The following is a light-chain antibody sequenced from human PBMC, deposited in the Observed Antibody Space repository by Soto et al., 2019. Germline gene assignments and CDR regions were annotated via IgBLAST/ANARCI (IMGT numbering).Light chain of an antibody. CDR2: DVN. CDR1: SSDVGSYNY. V-gene: IGLV2-14*03. CDR3: SSYTSSTTDV. Sequence: QSVLTQPASVSGSPGQSITISCTGTSSDVGSYNYVSWYQQHPGKAPKLMIYDVNDRPSGVSHRFSGSKSGNTASLSISGLQAEDEADYYCSSYTSSTTDVFGTGTKVTVL. J-gene: IGLJ1*01.